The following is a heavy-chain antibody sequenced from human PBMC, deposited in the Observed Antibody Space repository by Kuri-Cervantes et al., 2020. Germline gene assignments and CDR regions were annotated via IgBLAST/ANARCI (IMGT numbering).Heavy chain of an antibody. Sequence: ESLKISCAVSGYSISSDYYWGWIRQPPGKGLEWIGNISHSGSTYYNPSLKSRVTISVDTSKNQFSLKLSSVTAADTAVYYCARVKQWLADSWGQGTLVTVSS. D-gene: IGHD6-19*01. CDR2: ISHSGST. CDR1: GYSISSDYY. J-gene: IGHJ4*02. CDR3: ARVKQWLADS. V-gene: IGHV4-38-2*01.